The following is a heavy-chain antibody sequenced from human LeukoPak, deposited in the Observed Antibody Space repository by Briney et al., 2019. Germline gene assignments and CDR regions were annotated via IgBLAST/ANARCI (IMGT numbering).Heavy chain of an antibody. CDR3: AKDLIGGNWNDRPVDY. Sequence: ASVKVSCKASGYTFTGYYMHWVRQAPGQGLEWMGRINPNSGGTNYAQKFQGRVTMTRDTSISTAYMELSRLRSDDTAVYYCAKDLIGGNWNDRPVDYWGQGTLVTVSS. J-gene: IGHJ4*02. CDR1: GYTFTGYY. V-gene: IGHV1-2*06. D-gene: IGHD1-1*01. CDR2: INPNSGGT.